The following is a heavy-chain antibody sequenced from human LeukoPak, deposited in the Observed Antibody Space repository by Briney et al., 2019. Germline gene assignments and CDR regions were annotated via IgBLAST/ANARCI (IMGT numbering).Heavy chain of an antibody. Sequence: GGSLRLSCSASGFTFSRSAMTWVRQLPGKGLEWVSTISGNGQQRYYGDSVKGRFSVSRDNSKNTLYLQMDSLRADDSALYCCAKDGNYLDSGGFFIPFDHWGQGTLVTVSS. J-gene: IGHJ4*02. CDR1: GFTFSRSA. CDR3: AKDGNYLDSGGFFIPFDH. CDR2: ISGNGQQR. V-gene: IGHV3-23*01. D-gene: IGHD3-22*01.